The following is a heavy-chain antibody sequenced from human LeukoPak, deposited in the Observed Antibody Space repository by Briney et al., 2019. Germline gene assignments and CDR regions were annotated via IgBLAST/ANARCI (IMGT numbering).Heavy chain of an antibody. J-gene: IGHJ4*02. CDR1: DVSISSHY. Sequence: SKTLSLTCSVSDVSISSHYWSWLRQPPGKGLEWIAYMRDTVNTKDNPSFKSRLTLSADTSKNQFSLRLSSVTAADSAVYYCATIKRGNIYGYFDFWGQGSLVTVSS. V-gene: IGHV4-59*11. D-gene: IGHD5-18*01. CDR3: ATIKRGNIYGYFDF. CDR2: MRDTVNT.